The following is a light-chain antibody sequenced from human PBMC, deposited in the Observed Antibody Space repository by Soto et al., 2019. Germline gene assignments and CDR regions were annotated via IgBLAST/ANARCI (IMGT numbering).Light chain of an antibody. V-gene: IGLV2-14*01. CDR3: SSYTSSSPL. J-gene: IGLJ2*01. Sequence: QSALTQPASVSGSPGQSITISCTGTSSDVGGYNYVSWYQQHPGKAPKLMIYDVSNRPSGVSNRFSGSKSGNTASLTISGRHAEDEADYYCSSYTSSSPLFGGGTKLTVL. CDR1: SSDVGGYNY. CDR2: DVS.